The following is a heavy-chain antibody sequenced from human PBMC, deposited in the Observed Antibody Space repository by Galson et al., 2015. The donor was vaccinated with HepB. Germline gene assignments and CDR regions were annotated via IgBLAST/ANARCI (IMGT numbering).Heavy chain of an antibody. Sequence: SLRLSCAASGFTFSSYGVSWVRQAPGKGLEWVANIKQDGSEKYYVDSVKGRFTISRDNTKNSLYLQMNSLRAEDTAVYYCARDWYWGRGQGTMVTVSS. CDR2: IKQDGSEK. J-gene: IGHJ3*01. D-gene: IGHD2-8*02. V-gene: IGHV3-7*01. CDR1: GFTFSSYG. CDR3: ARDWYWG.